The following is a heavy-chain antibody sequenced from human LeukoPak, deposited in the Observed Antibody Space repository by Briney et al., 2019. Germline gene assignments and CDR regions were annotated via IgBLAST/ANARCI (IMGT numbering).Heavy chain of an antibody. J-gene: IGHJ4*02. Sequence: PSETLSLTCTVSGGSISSYYWSWIRQPPGKGLEWIGYIYYSGSTNYNPSLKSRVTISVDTSKNQFSLKLSSVTAADTAVYYCARGRVAVAGGSLYWGQGTLVTVSS. CDR3: ARGRVAVAGGSLY. CDR2: IYYSGST. D-gene: IGHD6-19*01. CDR1: GGSISSYY. V-gene: IGHV4-59*12.